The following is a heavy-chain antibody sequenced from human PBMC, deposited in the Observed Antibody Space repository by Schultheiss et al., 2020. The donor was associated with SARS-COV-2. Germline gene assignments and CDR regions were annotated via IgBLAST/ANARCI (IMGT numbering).Heavy chain of an antibody. V-gene: IGHV1-2*02. CDR1: GYTFTGYY. CDR2: INPNSGGT. Sequence: ASVKVSCKASGYTFTGYYMHWVRQAPGQGLEWMGWINPNSGGTNYAQKFQERVTITRDMSTSTAYMELRSLRSDDTAVYYCARDPGSSSDAFDIWGQGTMVTVSS. J-gene: IGHJ3*02. CDR3: ARDPGSSSDAFDI. D-gene: IGHD6-13*01.